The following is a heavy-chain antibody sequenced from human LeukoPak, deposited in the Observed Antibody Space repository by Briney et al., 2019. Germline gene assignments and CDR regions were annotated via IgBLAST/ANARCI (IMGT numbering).Heavy chain of an antibody. D-gene: IGHD6-6*01. Sequence: ASVKVSCKASGYTFTSYGISWVRQAPGQGLEWMGWISAYNGNTNYAQKLQGRVTMTTDTSTSTAYMELRSLRSDDTAVYYCARDRSSSLRGLYYYYYMDVWGKGTTVTVSS. CDR2: ISAYNGNT. V-gene: IGHV1-18*01. J-gene: IGHJ6*03. CDR3: ARDRSSSLRGLYYYYYMDV. CDR1: GYTFTSYG.